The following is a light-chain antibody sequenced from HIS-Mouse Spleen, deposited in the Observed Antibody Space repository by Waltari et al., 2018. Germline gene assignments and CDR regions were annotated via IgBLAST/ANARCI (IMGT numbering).Light chain of an antibody. J-gene: IGLJ2*01. CDR3: SSYTSSSTLEVV. CDR2: DVS. CDR1: SSDVGGYNY. Sequence: QSALTQPASVSGSPGQSITISCTGTSSDVGGYNYVSWYQQHPGKAPKLMICDVSNRPSGVSTRFSGSKSGNTASLTISGLQAEDEADYYCSSYTSSSTLEVVFGGGTKLTVL. V-gene: IGLV2-14*03.